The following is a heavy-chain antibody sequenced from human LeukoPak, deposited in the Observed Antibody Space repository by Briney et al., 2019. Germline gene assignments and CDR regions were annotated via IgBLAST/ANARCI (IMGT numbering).Heavy chain of an antibody. Sequence: GGSWSLSCAAFGFIFSNYGMGWVRQAQGKGLEWVSGFSISGGRSYYADSVRGRFTTSRDNSKNTLYLQMNSLRVEDSAIYYCAKDRDAGITTATKGFDYWGQGNLVTVSS. V-gene: IGHV3-23*01. CDR1: GFIFSNYG. CDR3: AKDRDAGITTATKGFDY. J-gene: IGHJ4*02. D-gene: IGHD1-1*01. CDR2: FSISGGRS.